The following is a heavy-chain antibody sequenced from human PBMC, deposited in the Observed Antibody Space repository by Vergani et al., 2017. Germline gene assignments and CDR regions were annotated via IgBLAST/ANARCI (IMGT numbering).Heavy chain of an antibody. CDR1: GYTFTDYY. D-gene: IGHD4-23*01. Sequence: EVQLVQSGAEVKKPGTTVKISCKVSGYTFTDYYMHWVQQAPGKGLEWMGLVDPEDGETIYAEKFQGRVTITADTSTDTSYMELSSLRSEDTAVYYCAKVWLATVVTFFYYWGQGTLVTVSS. CDR2: VDPEDGET. CDR3: AKVWLATVVTFFYY. V-gene: IGHV1-69-2*01. J-gene: IGHJ4*02.